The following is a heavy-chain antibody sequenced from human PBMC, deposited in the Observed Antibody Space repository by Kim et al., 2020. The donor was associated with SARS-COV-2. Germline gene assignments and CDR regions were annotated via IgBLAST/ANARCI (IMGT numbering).Heavy chain of an antibody. CDR3: ARGNAYSGWL. CDR1: GGSIGSSPYY. J-gene: IGHJ4*02. CDR2: IYDSGST. Sequence: SETLSLTCNVSGGSIGSSPYYWTWIRHYPGKGLEWIGYIYDSGSTSYSPSLKNRVTLSIDTSENRFSLKLRSVTAADTAIYDCARGNAYSGWLWGQGTLVTVSS. V-gene: IGHV4-31*02. D-gene: IGHD6-19*01.